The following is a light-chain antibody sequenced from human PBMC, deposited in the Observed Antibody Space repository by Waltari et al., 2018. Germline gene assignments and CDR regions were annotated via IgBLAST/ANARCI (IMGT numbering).Light chain of an antibody. CDR2: YDN. V-gene: IGLV3-21*04. J-gene: IGLJ2*01. CDR3: QVWHSSSSQVV. CDR1: NIASES. Sequence: SYVLAQPPSVSVAPGETARITCGGNNIASESVPWYQQKPGQAPVLVIYYDNDRPSGIPERFSGSSSGNTATLTISRVEAGDEADYYCQVWHSSSSQVVFGGGTELTVL.